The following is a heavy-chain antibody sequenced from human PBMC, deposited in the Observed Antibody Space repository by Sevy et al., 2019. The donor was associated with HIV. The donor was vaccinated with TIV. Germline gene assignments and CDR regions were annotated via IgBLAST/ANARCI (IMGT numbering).Heavy chain of an antibody. Sequence: ASVKVSCKASGYFFTGYYLHWVGQTPGQGLEWMGRINPNSGGTNYAQNFQGRVTMTRDTSIGTAYMELSRLRSDDTAVYYCARGGGYSSGWWTFDYWGQGTLVTVSS. CDR3: ARGGGYSSGWWTFDY. CDR1: GYFFTGYY. D-gene: IGHD6-19*01. V-gene: IGHV1-2*06. CDR2: INPNSGGT. J-gene: IGHJ4*02.